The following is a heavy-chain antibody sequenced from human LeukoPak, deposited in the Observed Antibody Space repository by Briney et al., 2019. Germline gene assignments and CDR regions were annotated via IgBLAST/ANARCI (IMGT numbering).Heavy chain of an antibody. J-gene: IGHJ4*02. CDR3: ARGLSSGFDF. CDR1: GYTFISYS. Sequence: ASVKVSCKASGYTFISYSITWVRQAPGQGLEWLGWISAYNGDTNYAQKLQGRVTMTRDTSTRTAYMKLRSLMSDDTAVYYCARGLSSGFDFWGQGALVTVSS. D-gene: IGHD6-19*01. V-gene: IGHV1-18*01. CDR2: ISAYNGDT.